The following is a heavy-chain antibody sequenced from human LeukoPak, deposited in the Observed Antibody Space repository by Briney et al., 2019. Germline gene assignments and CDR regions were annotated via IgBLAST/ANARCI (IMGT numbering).Heavy chain of an antibody. CDR3: AGRADYYDSSGYYDAFDI. J-gene: IGHJ3*02. Sequence: PGRSLRLSCAASGFTFSSYGMHWVRQAPGKGLEWVAVIWYDGSNKYYADSVKGRFTISRDNFKNTLYLQMNSLRAEDTAVYYCAGRADYYDSSGYYDAFDIWGQGTMVTVSS. V-gene: IGHV3-33*01. CDR1: GFTFSSYG. D-gene: IGHD3-22*01. CDR2: IWYDGSNK.